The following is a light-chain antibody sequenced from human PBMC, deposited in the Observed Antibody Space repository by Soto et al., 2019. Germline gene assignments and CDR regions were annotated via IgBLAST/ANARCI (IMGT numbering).Light chain of an antibody. J-gene: IGKJ5*01. CDR3: QQLNSYPFT. V-gene: IGKV3D-15*01. Sequence: EIVMTQSPATLSVSPGDRATLSCRASQSVGNDLAWYQQKPGQAPRLLIYDASTRATGIPARFSGSGSGTEFTLTISGLQPEDFATYYCQQLNSYPFTFGQGTRLEIK. CDR1: QSVGND. CDR2: DAS.